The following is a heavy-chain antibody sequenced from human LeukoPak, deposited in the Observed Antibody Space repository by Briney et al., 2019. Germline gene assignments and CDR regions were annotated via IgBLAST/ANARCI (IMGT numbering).Heavy chain of an antibody. CDR2: IIPRFGSA. CDR3: AGGGWFDP. D-gene: IGHD3-16*01. V-gene: IGHV1-69*05. J-gene: IGHJ5*02. Sequence: SVKVSCKALGVTFNNYALSWVRQAPGQGLEWVGGIIPRFGSANYAQNLQGRVTITTDGSTNTAYMELSSLRSEDTAVYYCAGGGWFDPWGQGTLVTVSS. CDR1: GVTFNNYA.